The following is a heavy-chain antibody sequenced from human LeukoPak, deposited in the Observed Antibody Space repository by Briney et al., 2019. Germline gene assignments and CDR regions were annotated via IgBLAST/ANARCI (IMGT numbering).Heavy chain of an antibody. CDR3: AIARCSSTSCYLPY. V-gene: IGHV1-2*02. J-gene: IGHJ4*02. Sequence: ASVKVSCKASGYTFTGYYMHWVRQAPGQGLEWMGWINPNSGGTNYAQKFQGRVTMTRDTSISTAYMELSRLRSDDTAVYYCAIARCSSTSCYLPYWGQGTLVTVSS. D-gene: IGHD2-2*01. CDR1: GYTFTGYY. CDR2: INPNSGGT.